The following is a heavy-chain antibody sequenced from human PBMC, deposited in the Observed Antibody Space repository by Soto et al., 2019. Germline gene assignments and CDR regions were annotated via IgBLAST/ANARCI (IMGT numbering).Heavy chain of an antibody. V-gene: IGHV6-1*01. CDR3: ARGKTYSYDSRGYYYVERLDP. Sequence: SQTLSLTCAISGDSVSSNSAAWNWIRQSPSRGLEWLGRTYYRSKWYNDYAVSVKSRITINPDTSKNQFSLQLNSVTPEDTAVYYCARGKTYSYDSRGYYYVERLDPWGQGTLVTVSS. J-gene: IGHJ5*02. CDR1: GDSVSSNSAA. D-gene: IGHD3-22*01. CDR2: TYYRSKWYN.